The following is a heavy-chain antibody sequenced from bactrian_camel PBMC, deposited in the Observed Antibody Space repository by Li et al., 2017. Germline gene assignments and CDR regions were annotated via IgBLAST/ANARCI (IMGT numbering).Heavy chain of an antibody. V-gene: IGHV3S40*01. J-gene: IGHJ4*01. D-gene: IGHD4*01. CDR1: GFTFSSYL. CDR2: INSGGGTT. CDR3: PQQARAPIATSTRGITT. Sequence: DVQLVESGGGLVQPGGSLRLSCAASGFTFSSYLMSWVRQAPGKGLEWVSAINSGGGTTYYADSVKGRFTISRDNDKNTLYLQMNALKTEDTAAYTAPQQARAPIATSTRGITTGARGPRSPSP.